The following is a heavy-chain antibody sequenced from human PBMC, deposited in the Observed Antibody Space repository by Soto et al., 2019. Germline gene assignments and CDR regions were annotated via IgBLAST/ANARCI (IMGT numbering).Heavy chain of an antibody. V-gene: IGHV3-30*18. J-gene: IGHJ6*02. Sequence: XGSLRLSCAAAGVTFRSYDMHWVRQAPGKGLDWMGVISFDGVKKYYADSVKGRFTISRDSSKNKLYLQMNSLRAEDTAVYYCAKPIVAAGYYGMDVWGQGTTVTVSS. CDR1: GVTFRSYD. D-gene: IGHD6-13*01. CDR2: ISFDGVKK. CDR3: AKPIVAAGYYGMDV.